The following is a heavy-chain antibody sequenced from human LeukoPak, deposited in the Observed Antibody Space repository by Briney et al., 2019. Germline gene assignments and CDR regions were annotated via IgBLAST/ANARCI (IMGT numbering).Heavy chain of an antibody. CDR3: AEGYSYGRL. CDR1: GGSISSYY. V-gene: IGHV4-4*07. J-gene: IGHJ4*02. CDR2: IYTSGTT. D-gene: IGHD5-18*01. Sequence: SETLSLXCTVSGGSISSYYWSWIRQPAGKGLEWIGRIYTSGTTNYNPSLKSRVTMSVDTSKNQFSLKLSSVTAADTTMYYCAEGYSYGRLWGQGTLVTVSS.